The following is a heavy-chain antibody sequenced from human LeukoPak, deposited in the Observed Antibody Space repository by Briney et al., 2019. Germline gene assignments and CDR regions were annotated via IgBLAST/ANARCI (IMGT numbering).Heavy chain of an antibody. CDR1: GYTFTSYY. Sequence: ASVKVSRTTSGYTFTSYYIHWVRQAPGQGLEWMGIVNPSGGSTSYAQKFQGRVTMTRDTSTSTVYMYLSSLRSEDTAVYYCARDSLYGVVDYWGQGTLVTVSS. CDR2: VNPSGGST. V-gene: IGHV1-46*01. J-gene: IGHJ4*02. D-gene: IGHD4-17*01. CDR3: ARDSLYGVVDY.